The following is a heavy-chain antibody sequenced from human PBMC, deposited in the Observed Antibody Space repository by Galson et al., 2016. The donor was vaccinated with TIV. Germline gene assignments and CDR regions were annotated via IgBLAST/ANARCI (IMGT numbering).Heavy chain of an antibody. CDR2: ISYDGSDE. D-gene: IGHD3-10*01. Sequence: SLRLSCAASEFTFSSYAMHWVRQTPGKGLEWVAVISYDGSDEYYADSVKGRFTISRDNSKYTLYLQMNSLRIEDTAVYYCAKVGGTWFDSYYYGMDVWGQGTTVIVSS. CDR3: AKVGGTWFDSYYYGMDV. V-gene: IGHV3-30*18. CDR1: EFTFSSYA. J-gene: IGHJ6*02.